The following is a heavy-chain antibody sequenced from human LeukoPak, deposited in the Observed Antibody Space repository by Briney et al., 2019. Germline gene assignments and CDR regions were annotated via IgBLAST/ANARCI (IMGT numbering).Heavy chain of an antibody. CDR2: INHSGST. CDR1: GRSFSGCY. V-gene: IGHV4-34*01. D-gene: IGHD2-2*01. J-gene: IGHJ6*02. CDR3: ARGPIVVVPAATNYYYYGMDV. Sequence: SETLSLTRAVYGRSFSGCYWSWIRQPPGKGLEWIGEINHSGSTNYNPSPKSRVTISVDTSKNQFSLKLSSVTAADTAVYYCARGPIVVVPAATNYYYYGMDVWGQGTTVTVSS.